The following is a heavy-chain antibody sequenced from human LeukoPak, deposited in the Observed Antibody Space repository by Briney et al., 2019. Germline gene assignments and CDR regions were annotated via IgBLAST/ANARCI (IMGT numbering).Heavy chain of an antibody. CDR1: GFTFSSYG. CDR2: ISGSGGST. V-gene: IGHV3-23*01. Sequence: GGSLRLSCAASGFTFSSYGMSWVRQAPGKGLQWVSAISGSGGSTYYADSVKGRFTISRDNSKHTLYLQVNSLRAEDTAVYYCAKGEWTFDYWGQGTLVTVSS. D-gene: IGHD2-8*01. J-gene: IGHJ4*02. CDR3: AKGEWTFDY.